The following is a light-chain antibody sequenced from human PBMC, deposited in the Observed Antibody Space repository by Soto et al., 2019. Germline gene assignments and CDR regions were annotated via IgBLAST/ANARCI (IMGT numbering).Light chain of an antibody. J-gene: IGLJ1*01. CDR3: NSYAGSPYV. Sequence: QSVLTQPPSASVSPGQSVTISCTGTSSDVGGYNYVSWYQQHPGKAPKLMIYEVNKRPSGVPDRFSGSKSGNTASLTVSGLQAEDEADYYCNSYAGSPYVFGTGTRSPS. CDR1: SSDVGGYNY. V-gene: IGLV2-8*01. CDR2: EVN.